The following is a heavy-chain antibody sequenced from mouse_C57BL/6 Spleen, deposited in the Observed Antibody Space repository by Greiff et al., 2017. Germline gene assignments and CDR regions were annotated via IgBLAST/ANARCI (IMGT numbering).Heavy chain of an antibody. CDR1: GYTFTSYW. CDR2: IHPNSGST. CDR3: ARGPNITTVVDWYFDV. J-gene: IGHJ1*03. D-gene: IGHD1-1*01. V-gene: IGHV1-64*01. Sequence: QVQLQQPGAELVKPGASVKLSCKASGYTFTSYWMHWVKQRPGQGLEWIGMIHPNSGSTNYNEKFQSKATLTVDKSSSTAYMQLSSLTSEDSAVYYCARGPNITTVVDWYFDVWGTGTTVTVSS.